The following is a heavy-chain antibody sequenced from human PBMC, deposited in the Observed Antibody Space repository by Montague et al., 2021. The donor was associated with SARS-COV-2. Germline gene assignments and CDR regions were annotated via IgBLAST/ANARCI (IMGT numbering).Heavy chain of an antibody. D-gene: IGHD3-3*01. J-gene: IGHJ5*02. CDR2: IYYSGST. CDR3: ARAGGLYDYWSGYSSSAGFFDP. V-gene: IGHV4-59*02. CDR1: GGSVSSYY. Sequence: SETLSLTCTVSGGSVSSYYWSWIRQSPGKGLQWLGYIYYSGSTNYNPSLKSRVTMPVDTSKTQLSLTLNSVTTADTAVYFCARAGGLYDYWSGYSSSAGFFDPWGQGIMVTVSS.